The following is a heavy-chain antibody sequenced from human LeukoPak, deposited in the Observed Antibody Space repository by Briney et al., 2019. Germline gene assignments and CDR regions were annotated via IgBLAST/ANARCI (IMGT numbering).Heavy chain of an antibody. J-gene: IGHJ4*02. D-gene: IGHD6-19*01. CDR1: GVSISSGDYY. CDR3: ARLGEQWLANFDY. CDR2: IYYSGST. Sequence: SETLSLTCTVSGVSISSGDYYWSWIRQPPGKGLEWIGYIYYSGSTNYNPSLKSRVTISVDTSKNQFSLKLSSVTAADTAVYYCARLGEQWLANFDYWGQGTLVTVSS. V-gene: IGHV4-61*08.